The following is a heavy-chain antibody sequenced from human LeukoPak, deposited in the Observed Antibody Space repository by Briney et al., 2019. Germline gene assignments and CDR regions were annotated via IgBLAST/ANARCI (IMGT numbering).Heavy chain of an antibody. V-gene: IGHV3-48*01. CDR2: ISNTGSVI. CDR3: AKERGPFGVVTNILYFDY. D-gene: IGHD3-3*01. CDR1: GSTFRSHT. J-gene: IGHJ4*02. Sequence: GGSLRLSCAASGSTFRSHTMNWVRQAPGKGLEWISYISNTGSVIYYADSVKGRFTISRDNSKNTLYLQMNSLRAEDTAVYYCAKERGPFGVVTNILYFDYWGQGTLVTVSS.